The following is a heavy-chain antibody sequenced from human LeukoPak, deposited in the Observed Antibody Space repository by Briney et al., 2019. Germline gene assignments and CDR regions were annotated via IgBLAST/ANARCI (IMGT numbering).Heavy chain of an antibody. CDR3: ARAMGATTGVWWGSYMDV. D-gene: IGHD1-26*01. CDR1: EFTLITYS. Sequence: GGSLRLSCAASEFTLITYSMSWVRQAPGKGLEWVANIKQDGSEKYYVDSVKGRFTISRDNAKNSLYLQMNSLRAEDTAVYYCARAMGATTGVWWGSYMDVWGKGTTVTISS. CDR2: IKQDGSEK. J-gene: IGHJ6*03. V-gene: IGHV3-7*01.